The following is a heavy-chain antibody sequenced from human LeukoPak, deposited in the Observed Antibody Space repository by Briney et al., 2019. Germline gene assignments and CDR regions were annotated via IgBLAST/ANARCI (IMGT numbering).Heavy chain of an antibody. CDR2: ISDDGRS. V-gene: IGHV3-30*04. D-gene: IGHD3-16*01. CDR1: GFAFSKYA. CDR3: AGAWATFDY. J-gene: IGHJ4*02. Sequence: PGGSLRLSCAASGFAFSKYAMHWVRQAPGKGLEWVTIISDDGRSNYADSVKGRFTISRDNAKNSLYLQMNSLRAEDTAVYYCAGAWATFDYWGQGTLVTVSS.